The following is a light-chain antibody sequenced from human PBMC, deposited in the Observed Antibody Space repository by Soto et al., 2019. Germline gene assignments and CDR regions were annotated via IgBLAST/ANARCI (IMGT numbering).Light chain of an antibody. Sequence: QPVLTQPASVSGSPGQSITISCTGTSSDVGSYSRVSWIQQHPGKTPKLMIYEVTNRPSGVSSRFSGSKSGNTASLTISGLQAEDEADYYCTSFTSSSTWVFGGGTKLTVL. CDR1: SSDVGSYSR. J-gene: IGLJ3*02. CDR2: EVT. CDR3: TSFTSSSTWV. V-gene: IGLV2-14*01.